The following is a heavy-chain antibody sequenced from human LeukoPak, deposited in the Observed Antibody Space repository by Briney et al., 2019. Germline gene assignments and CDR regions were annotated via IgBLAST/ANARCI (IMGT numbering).Heavy chain of an antibody. V-gene: IGHV3-30*02. CDR2: IRYDGSNK. CDR3: ARDRGWGMDV. J-gene: IGHJ6*03. D-gene: IGHD5-12*01. Sequence: GGSLRLSCAASGFTFSSYGMHWVRQAPGKGLEWVAFIRYDGSNKYYADSVKGRFTISRDNAKNSLYLQMNSLRAEDTAVYYCARDRGWGMDVWGKGTTVTISS. CDR1: GFTFSSYG.